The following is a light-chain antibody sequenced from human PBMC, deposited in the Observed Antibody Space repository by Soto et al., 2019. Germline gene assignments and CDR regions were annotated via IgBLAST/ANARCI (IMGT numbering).Light chain of an antibody. Sequence: EIVMTQSPATLSVSPGERATLSCRASQSVKSNLAWYQQKPGQAPRLLIYDASTRATGIPARFSGSGSGTKFTLTISSLQSEAFAVYYCQKYNNWPPTYTFGQGTKLEIK. CDR3: QKYNNWPPTYT. CDR2: DAS. CDR1: QSVKSN. J-gene: IGKJ2*01. V-gene: IGKV3-15*01.